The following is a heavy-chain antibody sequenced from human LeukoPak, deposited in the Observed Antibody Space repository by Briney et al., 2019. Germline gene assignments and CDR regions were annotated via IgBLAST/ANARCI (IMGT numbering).Heavy chain of an antibody. Sequence: ASVKVSCKTSGYTFTSYYIHWVRQAPGQGLEWMGWINPSSGGTEYAQKFQGRVTMTGDTSISTAYMELSRLRSDDTAVYYCARDRGSSWYVDYWGPGTLVTVSS. CDR3: ARDRGSSWYVDY. J-gene: IGHJ4*02. V-gene: IGHV1-2*02. CDR2: INPSSGGT. D-gene: IGHD6-13*01. CDR1: GYTFTSYY.